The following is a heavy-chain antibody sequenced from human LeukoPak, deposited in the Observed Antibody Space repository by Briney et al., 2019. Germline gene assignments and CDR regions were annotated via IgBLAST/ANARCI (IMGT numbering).Heavy chain of an antibody. D-gene: IGHD3-10*01. V-gene: IGHV4-34*01. CDR2: INHSGST. CDR1: GGSFSGYY. CDR3: ARGRGSGSYYYLFDY. Sequence: SETLSLTCAVYGGSFSGYYWSWIRQPPGKGLEWIGEINHSGSTNYNPSLKSRVTISVDTSKNQFSLKLSSVTAADTAVYYCARGRGSGSYYYLFDYWGQGTLVTVSS. J-gene: IGHJ4*02.